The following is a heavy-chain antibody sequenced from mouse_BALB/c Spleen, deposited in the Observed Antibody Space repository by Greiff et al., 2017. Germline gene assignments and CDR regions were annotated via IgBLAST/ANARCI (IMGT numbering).Heavy chain of an antibody. Sequence: QVQLQQPGAELVRPGASVKLSCKASGYSFTSYWMNWVKQRPGQGLEWIGDINPNYDSTSYNQKFKGKATLTVDKSSSTAYMELRSLTSEDTAVYYCARGDYYGSSYAMDYWGQGTSVTVSS. D-gene: IGHD1-1*01. V-gene: IGHV1-53*01. CDR2: INPNYDST. J-gene: IGHJ4*01. CDR3: ARGDYYGSSYAMDY. CDR1: GYSFTSYW.